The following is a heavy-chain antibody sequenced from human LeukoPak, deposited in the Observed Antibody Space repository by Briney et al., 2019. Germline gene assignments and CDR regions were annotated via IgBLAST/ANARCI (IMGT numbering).Heavy chain of an antibody. D-gene: IGHD5-18*01. Sequence: GGSLRLSCAASGVTFSSYWMSWVRQAPGKGLEWVANIKQDGSEKYYVDSVKGRFTISSVNAKNSLYLQMNSLRAEDTAVYYCARDLVDTATATPPDYWGQGTLVTVAS. J-gene: IGHJ4*02. V-gene: IGHV3-7*01. CDR2: IKQDGSEK. CDR1: GVTFSSYW. CDR3: ARDLVDTATATPPDY.